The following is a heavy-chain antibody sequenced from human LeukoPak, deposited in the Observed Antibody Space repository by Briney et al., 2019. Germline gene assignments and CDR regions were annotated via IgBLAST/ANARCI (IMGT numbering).Heavy chain of an antibody. J-gene: IGHJ5*02. CDR2: ISGSGGSI. D-gene: IGHD3-22*01. Sequence: GGSLRLSCTASGFTFSDYAMSWVRQAPGKGLEWVSGISGSGGSIRYADSVKGRFTISRDNSKNTLYLQMNSLRAEDTAVYYCAIDSSGSPPPWGQGTLVTVSS. CDR1: GFTFSDYA. V-gene: IGHV3-23*01. CDR3: AIDSSGSPPP.